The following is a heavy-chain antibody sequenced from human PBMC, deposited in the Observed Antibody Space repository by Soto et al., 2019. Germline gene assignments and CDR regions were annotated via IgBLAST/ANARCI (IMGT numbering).Heavy chain of an antibody. CDR1: GYTLTNYA. CDR3: VREGCIRGHCDGIFY. V-gene: IGHV1-3*04. D-gene: IGHD2-21*01. Sequence: ASVKVSCKASGYTLTNYAIHWVRQAPGQRLEWLGWLNTGDGNPQYSQKFQGRVTITKDTSATTAYMDSSSLRSEDTAVYYCVREGCIRGHCDGIFYWG. J-gene: IGHJ4*01. CDR2: LNTGDGNP.